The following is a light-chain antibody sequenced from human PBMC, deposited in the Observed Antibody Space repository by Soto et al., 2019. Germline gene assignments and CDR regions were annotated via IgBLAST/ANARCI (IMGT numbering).Light chain of an antibody. V-gene: IGKV3-11*01. Sequence: EIVLTQSPATLSSSPGERATLSCRASQSISSFLAWYQQKRGQAPRLLIYDASNRATDIPARFSGSGSGTDFTLTISSLEPEDFAVYYCQQRSNWPRTFGQGTTVEIK. CDR3: QQRSNWPRT. CDR1: QSISSF. J-gene: IGKJ1*01. CDR2: DAS.